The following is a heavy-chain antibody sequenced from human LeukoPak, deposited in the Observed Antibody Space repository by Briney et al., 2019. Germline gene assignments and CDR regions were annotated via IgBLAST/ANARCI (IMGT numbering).Heavy chain of an antibody. CDR3: AAGTAADF. CDR2: ISSSSSYT. J-gene: IGHJ4*02. V-gene: IGHV3-11*03. Sequence: PGGSLRLSCVVSGTPFSDYYMNWIRQAPGKGLEWISYISSSSSYTDYADSVKGRFTISRDNAKSALYLQMNSLRLGDTAVYYCAAGTAADFWGQGTLVTVSS. D-gene: IGHD6-13*01. CDR1: GTPFSDYY.